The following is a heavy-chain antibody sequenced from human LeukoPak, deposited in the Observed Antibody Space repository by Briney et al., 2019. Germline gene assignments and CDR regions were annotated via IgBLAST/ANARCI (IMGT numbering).Heavy chain of an antibody. Sequence: SLKVSCKPSGGTFTIYAISWVRQAPGQGLEWMGGIIPIFGTANYAQKFQGRVTITRNTSISTAYMELSSLRSEDTAVYYCATDRSDYYDSSGYWEFDYWGQGTLVTVSS. D-gene: IGHD3-22*01. CDR2: IIPIFGTA. V-gene: IGHV1-69*05. J-gene: IGHJ4*02. CDR1: GGTFTIYA. CDR3: ATDRSDYYDSSGYWEFDY.